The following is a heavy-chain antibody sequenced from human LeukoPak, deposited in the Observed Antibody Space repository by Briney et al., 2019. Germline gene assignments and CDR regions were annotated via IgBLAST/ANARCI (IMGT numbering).Heavy chain of an antibody. V-gene: IGHV3-48*01. J-gene: IGHJ4*02. CDR3: ARNYDFWSGFPNFDY. CDR2: ISSSSSTI. D-gene: IGHD3-3*01. CDR1: GFTFSSYS. Sequence: GGSLRISCAASGFTFSSYSMNWVRQAPGKGLEWVSYISSSSSTIYYADSVKGRFTISRDNAKNSLYLQMNSLRAEDTAVYYCARNYDFWSGFPNFDYWGQGTLVTLSS.